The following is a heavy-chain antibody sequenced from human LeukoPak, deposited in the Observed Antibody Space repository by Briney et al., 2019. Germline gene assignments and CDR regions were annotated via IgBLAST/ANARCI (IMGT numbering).Heavy chain of an antibody. CDR3: ARGKLLWFGELFQKRYYFDY. D-gene: IGHD3-10*01. CDR2: MNPNSGNT. J-gene: IGHJ4*02. V-gene: IGHV1-8*01. CDR1: GYTFTSYD. Sequence: ASVKVSCKASGYTFTSYDINWVRQATGQGLEWMGWMNPNSGNTGYAQKFQGRVTMTRNTSISTAYMELSSPRSEDTAVYYCARGKLLWFGELFQKRYYFDYWGQGTLVTVSS.